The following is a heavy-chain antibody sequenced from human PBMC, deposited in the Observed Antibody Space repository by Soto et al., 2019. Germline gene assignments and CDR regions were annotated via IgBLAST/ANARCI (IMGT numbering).Heavy chain of an antibody. Sequence: PSETLSLTCTVSGGSISSGGYYWSWIRQHPGKGLEWIGHIYYSGSTYYNPSLKSRVTISVDTSKNQFSLKLSSVTAADTAVYYCARGGKVLRYFDWLSQGYFDYWGQGTLVTVSS. CDR2: IYYSGST. D-gene: IGHD3-9*01. CDR1: GGSISSGGYY. V-gene: IGHV4-31*03. J-gene: IGHJ4*02. CDR3: ARGGKVLRYFDWLSQGYFDY.